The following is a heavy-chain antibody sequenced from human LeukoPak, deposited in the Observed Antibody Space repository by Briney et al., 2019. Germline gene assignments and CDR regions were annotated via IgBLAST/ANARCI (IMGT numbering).Heavy chain of an antibody. CDR3: ARAPLVLQYRWWFDP. Sequence: GGSLRLSCAASGFTFSSYWMHWVRQAPGKGLVWVSRINSDGSSTSYADSVKGRFTISRDNAKNTLYLQMNSLRAEDTAVYHCARAPLVLQYRWWFDPWGQGTLVTVSS. CDR1: GFTFSSYW. J-gene: IGHJ5*02. CDR2: INSDGSST. V-gene: IGHV3-74*01. D-gene: IGHD5-24*01.